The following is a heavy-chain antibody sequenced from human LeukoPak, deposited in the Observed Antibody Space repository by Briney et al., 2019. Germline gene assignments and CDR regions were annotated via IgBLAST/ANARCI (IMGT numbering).Heavy chain of an antibody. D-gene: IGHD2-2*01. CDR3: ARVKEGFVVVPAATLYYYYYMDV. J-gene: IGHJ6*03. V-gene: IGHV3-21*01. Sequence: GGSLRLSCAASGFTFSSYSMNWVRQAPGKGLEWVSSISSGSSYIYYADSVKGRFTISRDNAKNSLYLQMNSLRAEDTAVYYCARVKEGFVVVPAATLYYYYYMDVWGKGTTVTVSS. CDR2: ISSGSSYI. CDR1: GFTFSSYS.